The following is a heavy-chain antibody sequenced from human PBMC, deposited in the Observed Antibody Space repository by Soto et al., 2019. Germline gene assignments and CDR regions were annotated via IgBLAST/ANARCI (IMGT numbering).Heavy chain of an antibody. CDR1: GFTFSSYS. Sequence: GGSLRLSCAASGFTFSSYSMNWVRQAPGKGLEWVSSISSSSSYKYYADSVKGRFTISRDNAKNSLYLQMNSLRAEDTAVYYCARDFSYYDFWSGYYTGYFDYWGQGTLVTVSS. V-gene: IGHV3-21*01. D-gene: IGHD3-3*01. CDR3: ARDFSYYDFWSGYYTGYFDY. J-gene: IGHJ4*02. CDR2: ISSSSSYK.